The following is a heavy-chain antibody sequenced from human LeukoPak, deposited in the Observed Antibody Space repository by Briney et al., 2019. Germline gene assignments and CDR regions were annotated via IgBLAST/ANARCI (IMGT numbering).Heavy chain of an antibody. D-gene: IGHD2-2*02. Sequence: ASVKDSCQASGYIYIYYCMHWVRPTPGQGLEWMGWINPNSGDTNNAQNFQGNVTMTRDTSIRTAYMELSRLTSDDTAVYYCAKGVSVLHLSDYGGEASVATVSS. CDR3: AKGVSVLHLSDY. CDR2: INPNSGDT. CDR1: GYIYIYYC. V-gene: IGHV1-2*02. J-gene: IGHJ4*02.